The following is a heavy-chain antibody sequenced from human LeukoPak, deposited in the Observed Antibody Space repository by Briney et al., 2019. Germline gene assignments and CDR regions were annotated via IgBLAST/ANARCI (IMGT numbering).Heavy chain of an antibody. CDR2: IKEDGSRE. J-gene: IGHJ1*01. V-gene: IGHV3-7*01. D-gene: IGHD4/OR15-4a*01. CDR1: GGSISSYY. Sequence: ETLSLTCTVSGGSISSYYWSWIRQPPGKGLEWVANIKEDGSREYYVDSVKGRFTISRDNAKNSLYLQMDSLTAGDTAVYYCARDSPGYGAFVSWGQGTLVSVSS. CDR3: ARDSPGYGAFVS.